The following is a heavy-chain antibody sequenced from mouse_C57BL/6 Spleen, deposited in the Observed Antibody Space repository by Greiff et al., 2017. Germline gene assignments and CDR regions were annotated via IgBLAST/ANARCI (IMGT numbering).Heavy chain of an antibody. V-gene: IGHV1-82*01. CDR3: AGWSYFDY. CDR1: GYAFSSSW. Sequence: VQLQESGPELVKPGASVKISCKASGYAFSSSWMNWVKQRPGKGLEWIGRIYPGDGDTNYNGKFKGKATLTADKSSSTAYMQLSSLTSEDSAVYFCAGWSYFDYWGQGTTLTVSS. CDR2: IYPGDGDT. J-gene: IGHJ2*01.